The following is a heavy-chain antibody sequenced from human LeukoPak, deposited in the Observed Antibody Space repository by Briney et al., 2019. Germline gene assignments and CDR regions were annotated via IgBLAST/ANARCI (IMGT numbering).Heavy chain of an antibody. CDR1: GYTFNRYG. V-gene: IGHV1-18*01. CDR3: ARDNQEVPAAPKFDC. CDR2: ISAYSGNT. Sequence: GASVKVSCKASGYTFNRYGISWVRQAPGQGLEWMAWISAYSGNTNQAQKFQGRVTMTTDTSTSTAYMELRSLRSDDTAVYYCARDNQEVPAAPKFDCWGQGTLVTVSS. J-gene: IGHJ4*02. D-gene: IGHD2-2*01.